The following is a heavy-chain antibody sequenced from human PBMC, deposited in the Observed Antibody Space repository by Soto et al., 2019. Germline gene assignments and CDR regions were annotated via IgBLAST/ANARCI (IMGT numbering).Heavy chain of an antibody. CDR2: INPSGGST. CDR3: ARDEKAGGYCSGGSCPGAEYFQH. Sequence: ASVKVSCKASGYTFTSYYMHWVRQAPGQGLELMGIINPSGGSTSYAQKFQGRVTMTRDTSTSTVYMELSSLRSEDTAVYYCARDEKAGGYCSGGSCPGAEYFQHWGQGTLVTVSS. D-gene: IGHD2-15*01. V-gene: IGHV1-46*01. J-gene: IGHJ1*01. CDR1: GYTFTSYY.